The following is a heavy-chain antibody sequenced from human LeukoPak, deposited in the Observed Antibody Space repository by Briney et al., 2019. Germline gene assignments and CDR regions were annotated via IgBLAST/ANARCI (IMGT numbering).Heavy chain of an antibody. CDR3: AKRDYYDSSGYYYYFDY. CDR2: ISGSGGST. J-gene: IGHJ4*02. D-gene: IGHD3-22*01. V-gene: IGHV3-23*01. CDR1: GFTFSTYA. Sequence: PGGSLRLSCAASGFTFSTYAMSWVRQAPGKGLEWVSAISGSGGSTYYADSVKGRFTISRDNSKNTLYLQMNSLRAEDTAVYYCAKRDYYDSSGYYYYFDYRGQGTLVTVSS.